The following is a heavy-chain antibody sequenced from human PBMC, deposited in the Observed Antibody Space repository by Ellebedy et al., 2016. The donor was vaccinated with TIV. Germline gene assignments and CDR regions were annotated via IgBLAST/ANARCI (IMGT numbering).Heavy chain of an antibody. CDR3: AKESHNTGWTMGGE. Sequence: GGSLRLSXATSGFFFSDYGMHWVRQAPGKGLEWVGVSIYDGSSSYYAASVRGRFTISRDNSKSTLYLQLNSLTVEDTAMYYCAKESHNTGWTMGGEWGQGTLVTVSS. J-gene: IGHJ4*02. D-gene: IGHD6-19*01. CDR2: SIYDGSSS. V-gene: IGHV3-30*02. CDR1: GFFFSDYG.